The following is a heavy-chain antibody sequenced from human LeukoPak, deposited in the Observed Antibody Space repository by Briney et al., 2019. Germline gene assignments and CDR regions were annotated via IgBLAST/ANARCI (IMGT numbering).Heavy chain of an antibody. J-gene: IGHJ5*02. V-gene: IGHV1-18*01. Sequence: GASVKVSCKASGYTFTSYGISWVRQAPGQGLEWMGWISAYNGNTNYAQKLQGRVTMTTDTSTSTAYMELRSLRSDDTAVYYCAKYSTTGTYNWFDPWGQGTLVTVSS. CDR1: GYTFTSYG. CDR2: ISAYNGNT. CDR3: AKYSTTGTYNWFDP. D-gene: IGHD1-1*01.